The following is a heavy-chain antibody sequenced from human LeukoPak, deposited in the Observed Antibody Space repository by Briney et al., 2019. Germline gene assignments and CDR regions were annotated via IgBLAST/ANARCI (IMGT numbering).Heavy chain of an antibody. CDR1: GGTFSSYA. CDR3: ARQLTTIFGVVIDGHFDY. Sequence: SVKVSCKASGGTFSSYAISWVRQAPGQGLEWMGGIIPIFGTANYAQKFQGRVTITADESTSTAYMELSSLRSEDTAVYYCARQLTTIFGVVIDGHFDYWGQGTLVTVSS. D-gene: IGHD3-3*01. V-gene: IGHV1-69*01. CDR2: IIPIFGTA. J-gene: IGHJ4*02.